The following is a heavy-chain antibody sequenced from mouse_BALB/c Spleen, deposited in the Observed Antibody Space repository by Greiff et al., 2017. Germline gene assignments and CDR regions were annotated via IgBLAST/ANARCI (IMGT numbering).Heavy chain of an antibody. J-gene: IGHJ2*01. CDR1: GFSLTGYG. CDR3: ARIYYYGSGYFDY. D-gene: IGHD1-1*01. CDR2: IWGDGST. V-gene: IGHV2-6-7*01. Sequence: QVQLQQSGPGLVAPSQSLSITCTVSGFSLTGYGVNWVRQPPGKGLEWLGMIWGDGSTDYNSALKSRLSISKDNSKSQVFLKMNSLQTDDTARYYCARIYYYGSGYFDYWGQGTTLTVSS.